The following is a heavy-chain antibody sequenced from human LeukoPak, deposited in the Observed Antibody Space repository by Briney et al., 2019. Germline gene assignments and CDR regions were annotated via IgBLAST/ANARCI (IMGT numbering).Heavy chain of an antibody. Sequence: GGSLRLSRVASGFPLIRYAMSWVRQAPGKGVEWVSGISGRGLDIWNVDSVRGGFTVSRDKSEKTLHLQMNSLRDEDTAVYYCVCSRRGVLEVAMVYWGQGTQVTVSS. D-gene: IGHD5-18*01. CDR2: ISGRGLDI. CDR1: GFPLIRYA. J-gene: IGHJ4*02. V-gene: IGHV3-23*01. CDR3: VCSRRGVLEVAMVY.